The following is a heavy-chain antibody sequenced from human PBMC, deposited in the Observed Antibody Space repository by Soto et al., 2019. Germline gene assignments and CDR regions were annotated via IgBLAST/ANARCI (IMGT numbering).Heavy chain of an antibody. CDR3: TTAEVEY. CDR1: GFGFGNSW. CDR2: MTSDGRTT. Sequence: GGSMRLSCAASGFGFGNSWMHWARKPPGKGPEWVSRMTSDGRTTQYADSVKGRFTVSRDNAKNTLYLQMTSLSSEDTAVYYCTTAEVEYWGPRTLVTVSS. D-gene: IGHD6-6*01. J-gene: IGHJ4*01. V-gene: IGHV3-74*01.